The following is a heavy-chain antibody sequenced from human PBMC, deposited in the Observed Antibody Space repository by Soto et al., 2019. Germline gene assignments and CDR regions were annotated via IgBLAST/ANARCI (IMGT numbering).Heavy chain of an antibody. D-gene: IGHD4-17*01. J-gene: IGHJ5*02. V-gene: IGHV5-51*01. Sequence: GESLKISCKASGYTFTNYWIVWVRQVPGKGLEWMGLIYPGDSDTRYNPSFQGQVTISADKSTSAAYLQWNSLMASDTAIYYCARSGRSGIRWLDFFDPWGQGTLVTVSS. CDR3: ARSGRSGIRWLDFFDP. CDR2: IYPGDSDT. CDR1: GYTFTNYW.